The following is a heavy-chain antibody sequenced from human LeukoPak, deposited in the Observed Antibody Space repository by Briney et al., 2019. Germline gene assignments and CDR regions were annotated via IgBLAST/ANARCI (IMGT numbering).Heavy chain of an antibody. V-gene: IGHV3-7*01. CDR3: ARDGEDTAMAPFDY. Sequence: PGGSLRLSCAASGFTFSTYWMSWVRQAPGKGLEWVANIKQDGSEKYYVDSVKGRFTISRDNAKNSLYLQMNSLRAEDTAVYYCARDGEDTAMAPFDYWGQGTLVTVSS. D-gene: IGHD5-18*01. CDR2: IKQDGSEK. J-gene: IGHJ4*02. CDR1: GFTFSTYW.